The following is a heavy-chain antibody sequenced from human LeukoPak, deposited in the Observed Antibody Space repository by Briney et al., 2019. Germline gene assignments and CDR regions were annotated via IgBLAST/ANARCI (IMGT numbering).Heavy chain of an antibody. Sequence: ASVKVSCKASGYTFTSYYMHWVRQAPGQGLEWMGIINPSGGSTSYAQKFQGRVTMTTDTSTSTAYMELRSLRSDDTAVYYCARDRGGYAGWFDPWGQGTLVTVSS. CDR3: ARDRGGYAGWFDP. J-gene: IGHJ5*02. V-gene: IGHV1-46*01. CDR2: INPSGGST. CDR1: GYTFTSYY. D-gene: IGHD5-12*01.